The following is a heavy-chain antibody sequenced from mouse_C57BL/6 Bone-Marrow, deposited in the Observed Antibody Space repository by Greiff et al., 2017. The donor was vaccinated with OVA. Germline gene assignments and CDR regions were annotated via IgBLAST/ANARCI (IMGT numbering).Heavy chain of an antibody. CDR1: GYTFTTYP. J-gene: IGHJ3*01. D-gene: IGHD2-4*01. V-gene: IGHV1-47*01. Sequence: QVQLQQSGAELVKPGASVKMSCKASGYTFTTYPIEWMKQNHGKSLEWIGNFHPNNDDTKYNEKFKGKATLTVEKASSTVYVELSRLTSDDSAVYYCARPGDYDGYWFAYWGQGTLVTVSA. CDR2: FHPNNDDT. CDR3: ARPGDYDGYWFAY.